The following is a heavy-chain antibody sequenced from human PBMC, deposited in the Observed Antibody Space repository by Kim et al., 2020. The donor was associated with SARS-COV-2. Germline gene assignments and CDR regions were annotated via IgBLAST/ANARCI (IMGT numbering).Heavy chain of an antibody. CDR2: IDPKNGDT. CDR1: GYAFSDFF. D-gene: IGHD3-16*01. V-gene: IGHV1-2*02. J-gene: IGHJ6*02. CDR3: ARDEVPTILGMEDV. Sequence: ASVKVSCKASGYAFSDFFIHWVRQAPGQGLEWMGWIDPKNGDTHYAQSFQGRVTMTRDTSVSTVYLDLSRLRSYDTAVYYCARDEVPTILGMEDVWGQGITVTVSS.